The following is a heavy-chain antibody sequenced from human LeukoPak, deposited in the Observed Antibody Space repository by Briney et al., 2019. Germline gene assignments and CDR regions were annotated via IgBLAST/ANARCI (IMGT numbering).Heavy chain of an antibody. CDR2: IRQDGNEK. Sequence: GGSLRLSCAASGFTFSSYWMSWVRQAPGKGLEWVADIRQDGNEKYYVDSVKGRFTISRDNRKNSLYLQMDSLRAEDTAVYYCARGTIADRYLFDNWGHGTLVTVSS. CDR3: ARGTIADRYLFDN. CDR1: GFTFSSYW. J-gene: IGHJ4*01. D-gene: IGHD6-6*01. V-gene: IGHV3-7*01.